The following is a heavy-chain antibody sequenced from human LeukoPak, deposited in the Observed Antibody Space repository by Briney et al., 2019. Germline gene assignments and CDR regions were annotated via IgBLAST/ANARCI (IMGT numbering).Heavy chain of an antibody. CDR3: ARSIVGATSWFDP. CDR2: IRSSDNTI. V-gene: IGHV3-48*01. Sequence: QPGGSLRLSCAASGLTVSSNYMSWVRQAPGKGLEWISYIRSSDNTILYADSVKGRFTISRDNAKNSLYLQMNSLRAEDTAVYYCARSIVGATSWFDPWGQGTLVTVSS. D-gene: IGHD1-26*01. J-gene: IGHJ5*02. CDR1: GLTVSSNY.